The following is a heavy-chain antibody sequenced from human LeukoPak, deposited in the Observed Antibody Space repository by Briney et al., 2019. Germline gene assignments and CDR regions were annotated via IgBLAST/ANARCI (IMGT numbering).Heavy chain of an antibody. D-gene: IGHD5-18*01. V-gene: IGHV3-49*04. CDR1: GFTFGDYA. CDR2: IRSKAYGGTT. CDR3: TRDGGYSYGRPGG. Sequence: GGSLRLSCTASGFTFGDYAMSWVRQAPGKGLEWVGFIRSKAYGGTTECAASVKGRFTISRDDSKSIAYLQMNSLKTEDTAVYYCTRDGGYSYGRPGGWGQGTLVTVSS. J-gene: IGHJ4*02.